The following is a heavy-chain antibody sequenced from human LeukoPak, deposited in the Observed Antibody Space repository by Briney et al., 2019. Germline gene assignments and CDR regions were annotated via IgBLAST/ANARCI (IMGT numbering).Heavy chain of an antibody. V-gene: IGHV1-69*01. D-gene: IGHD6-19*01. CDR3: ASMPGIAVAGSFLFDY. Sequence: ASVKVSCKASGGIFSSYAISWVRQAPGQGLEWMGGIIPIFGTANYAQKFQGRVTITADESTSTAYMELSSLRSEDTAVYYCASMPGIAVAGSFLFDYWGQGTLVTVSS. CDR1: GGIFSSYA. CDR2: IIPIFGTA. J-gene: IGHJ4*02.